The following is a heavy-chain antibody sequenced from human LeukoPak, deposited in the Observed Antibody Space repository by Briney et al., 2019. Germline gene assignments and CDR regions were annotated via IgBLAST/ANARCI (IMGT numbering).Heavy chain of an antibody. CDR1: GFTFSTYW. D-gene: IGHD6-13*01. J-gene: IGHJ4*02. V-gene: IGHV3-74*01. Sequence: PGGSLRLSCAASGFTFSTYWMHWVRQAPEKGLVWVSRINSDGSSAFYADSVKGRFTISRDNAENTLFLQMNSLRAEDTAVYYCGRAVSAVDYWGQGVLVTVSS. CDR3: GRAVSAVDY. CDR2: INSDGSSA.